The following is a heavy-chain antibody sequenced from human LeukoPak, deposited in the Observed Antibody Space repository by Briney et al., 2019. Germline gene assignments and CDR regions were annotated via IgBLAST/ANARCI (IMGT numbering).Heavy chain of an antibody. J-gene: IGHJ4*02. V-gene: IGHV1-2*02. D-gene: IGHD3-3*01. CDR2: INPNSGGT. Sequence: ASVKVSCKASGYTFTGYYMHWVRQAPGQGLEWMGWINPNSGGTNYAQKFQGRVTMTRDTSISTVYMELSRLTSDDTAIYYCARVQTTGLLEWLYWGQGALVTVSS. CDR1: GYTFTGYY. CDR3: ARVQTTGLLEWLY.